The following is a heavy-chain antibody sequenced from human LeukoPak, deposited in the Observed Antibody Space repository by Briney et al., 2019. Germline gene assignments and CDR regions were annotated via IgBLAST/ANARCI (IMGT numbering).Heavy chain of an antibody. D-gene: IGHD1-26*01. Sequence: SETLSLTCTVSGGSISSGSYYWSWIRQPAGKGLEWIGRIYTSGSTNYNPSLKSRVTISVDTSKNQFSLKLSSVTAADTAVYYCARYLGSGSYYSSSWGQGTLVTVSS. CDR1: GGSISSGSYY. V-gene: IGHV4-61*02. J-gene: IGHJ5*02. CDR2: IYTSGST. CDR3: ARYLGSGSYYSSS.